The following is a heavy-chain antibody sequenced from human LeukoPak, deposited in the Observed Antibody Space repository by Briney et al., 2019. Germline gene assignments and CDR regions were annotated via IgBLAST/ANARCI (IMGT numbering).Heavy chain of an antibody. Sequence: RPSETLSLTCTVSGGSISSYYWSWIRQPAVKGLEWIGRIYTSGSTNYNPSLKSRVTMSVDTSKNQFSLKLSSVTAADTAVYYCARGRDYVWGSYRPDAFDIWDQGTMVTVSS. CDR3: ARGRDYVWGSYRPDAFDI. J-gene: IGHJ3*02. D-gene: IGHD3-16*02. CDR2: IYTSGST. CDR1: GGSISSYY. V-gene: IGHV4-4*07.